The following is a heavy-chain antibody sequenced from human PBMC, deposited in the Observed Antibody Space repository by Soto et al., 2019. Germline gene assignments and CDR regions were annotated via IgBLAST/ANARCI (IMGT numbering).Heavy chain of an antibody. CDR1: GYTFTSYA. D-gene: IGHD2-2*01. Sequence: ASVKVSCKASGYTFTSYAMNWVRQAPGQGLEWMGWINTNTGNPTYAQGFTGRFVFSLDTSVSTAYLQISSLKAEDTAVYYCARTPHDIVVVPAAIQGNFDYWGQGTLVTVSS. CDR3: ARTPHDIVVVPAAIQGNFDY. CDR2: INTNTGNP. V-gene: IGHV7-4-1*02. J-gene: IGHJ4*02.